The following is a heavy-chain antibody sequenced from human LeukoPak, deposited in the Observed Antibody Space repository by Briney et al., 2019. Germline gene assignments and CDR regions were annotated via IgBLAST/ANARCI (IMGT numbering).Heavy chain of an antibody. CDR3: ARVEGIAVAGENEFDY. V-gene: IGHV3-20*04. CDR2: TNRRGDIT. J-gene: IGHJ4*02. Sequence: PGGSLRLSCAASGYTFGDYGMSWVRQVPGKGLEWVSGTNRRGDITGYADFVKGRFTISRDNAKNSLYLQMNSLRAEDTALYYCARVEGIAVAGENEFDYWGQGTLVTVSS. CDR1: GYTFGDYG. D-gene: IGHD6-19*01.